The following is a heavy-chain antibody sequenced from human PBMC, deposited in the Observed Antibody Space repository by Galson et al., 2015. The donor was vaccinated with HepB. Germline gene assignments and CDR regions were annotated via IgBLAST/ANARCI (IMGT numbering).Heavy chain of an antibody. Sequence: SLRLSCAASGFTVSSNYMSWVRQAPGKGLEWVSVTYSGGSTYYADSVKGRFTISRDNSKTTLYLQMNSLRAEDTAVYYCARAILSLRIAVAGPVYGMDVWGQGTTVTVSS. CDR3: ARAILSLRIAVAGPVYGMDV. CDR2: TYSGGST. J-gene: IGHJ6*02. V-gene: IGHV3-66*01. D-gene: IGHD6-19*01. CDR1: GFTVSSNY.